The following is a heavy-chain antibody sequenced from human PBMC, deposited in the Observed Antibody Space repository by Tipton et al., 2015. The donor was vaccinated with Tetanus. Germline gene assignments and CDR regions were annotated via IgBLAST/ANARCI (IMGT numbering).Heavy chain of an antibody. V-gene: IGHV4-4*07. CDR2: IYSSGRT. J-gene: IGHJ4*02. Sequence: GLVKPSETLSLTCTVTGDSLKNYYWSWIRQSAGKELEWIGRIYSSGRTDYNPSFESRVVINVDTANNQFTLRLTSVLAADAAVYYCARASHFQWERVRLDYWGQGLRVTVSS. CDR1: GDSLKNYY. D-gene: IGHD1-1*01. CDR3: ARASHFQWERVRLDY.